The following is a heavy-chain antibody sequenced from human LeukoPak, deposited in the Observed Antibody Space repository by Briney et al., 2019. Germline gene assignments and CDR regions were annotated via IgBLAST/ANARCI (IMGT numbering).Heavy chain of an antibody. CDR1: GFTLSNYW. Sequence: GSLRLSCSASGFTLSNYWIHWVRQAPGKGLVWVSRINTDGSSTNYADSVRGRFTVSRDNAKNTLYLQMNSLRAEDTALYYCASGYGSGGWNSDYWGQGTLVTVSS. CDR3: ASGYGSGGWNSDY. D-gene: IGHD3-10*01. CDR2: INTDGSST. V-gene: IGHV3-74*01. J-gene: IGHJ4*02.